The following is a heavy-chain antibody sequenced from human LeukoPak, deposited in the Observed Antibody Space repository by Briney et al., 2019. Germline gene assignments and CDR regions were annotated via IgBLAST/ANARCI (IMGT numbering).Heavy chain of an antibody. CDR1: GFTFSSYG. Sequence: PGGSLRLSCAASGFTFSSYGMHWVRQAPGKGLEWVAVIWYDGSNKYYADSVKGRFTISRDNSMNTLYLQMNSLRAEDTAVYYCAKEDGDYACDYWGQGTLVTVSS. V-gene: IGHV3-33*06. CDR3: AKEDGDYACDY. D-gene: IGHD4-17*01. J-gene: IGHJ4*02. CDR2: IWYDGSNK.